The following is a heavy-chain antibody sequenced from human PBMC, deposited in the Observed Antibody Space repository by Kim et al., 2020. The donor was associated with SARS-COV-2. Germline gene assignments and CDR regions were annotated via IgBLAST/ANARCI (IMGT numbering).Heavy chain of an antibody. CDR1: GFTFNYFA. Sequence: GGSLRLSCAASGFTFNYFAMGWVRQAPGRGLEWVSAISDSGGSTYYADSVKGRFTISRDNSKNTLYLQMNSLRAEDTAVYYCAKDARRTSGWYYFDYWGQGALVTVSP. CDR3: AKDARRTSGWYYFDY. D-gene: IGHD6-19*01. J-gene: IGHJ4*02. V-gene: IGHV3-23*01. CDR2: ISDSGGST.